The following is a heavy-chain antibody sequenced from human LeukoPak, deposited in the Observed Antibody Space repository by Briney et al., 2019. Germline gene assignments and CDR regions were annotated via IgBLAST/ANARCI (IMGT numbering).Heavy chain of an antibody. Sequence: SEILSLTCTVSGGSISNYYWSWIRQPPGKGLEWIGYIFYSGSTNYNPSLKGRVTISVDTSKHQFSLNLSSVTAADTAVYYCARLHLGYTYGDAFDIWGQGTMVTVSS. V-gene: IGHV4-59*08. CDR2: IFYSGST. CDR1: GGSISNYY. CDR3: ARLHLGYTYGDAFDI. D-gene: IGHD5-18*01. J-gene: IGHJ3*02.